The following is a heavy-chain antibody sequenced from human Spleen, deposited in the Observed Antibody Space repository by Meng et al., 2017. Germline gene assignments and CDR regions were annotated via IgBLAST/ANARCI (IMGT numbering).Heavy chain of an antibody. V-gene: IGHV3-7*01. CDR2: IKEDGSKT. D-gene: IGHD3-3*01. CDR3: ERERGICSGNRCYAVFYGMDV. CDR1: GFTFNCYW. J-gene: IGHJ6*02. Sequence: GEFLKTFCAASGFTFNCYWMTWVRQAPGKGLGWVANIKEDGSKTYYVDSVKGRFTISRDNAKNSLYLQMNSLRAEDAAVYYCERERGICSGNRCYAVFYGMDVWGQGTMVTVSS.